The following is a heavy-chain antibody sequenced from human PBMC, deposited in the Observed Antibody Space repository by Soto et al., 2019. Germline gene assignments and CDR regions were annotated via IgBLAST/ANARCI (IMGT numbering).Heavy chain of an antibody. D-gene: IGHD5-12*01. J-gene: IGHJ6*02. CDR1: GFTFSSYA. CDR2: ISYDGSNK. CDR3: ARGGRATALSRYDYGMDV. Sequence: QVQLVESGGGVVQPGRSLRLSCAASGFTFSSYAMHWVRQAPGKGLEWVAVISYDGSNKYYADSVKGRFTISRDNSKNPLYLQMNSLRAEDTAVYYCARGGRATALSRYDYGMDVWGQGTTVTVSS. V-gene: IGHV3-30-3*01.